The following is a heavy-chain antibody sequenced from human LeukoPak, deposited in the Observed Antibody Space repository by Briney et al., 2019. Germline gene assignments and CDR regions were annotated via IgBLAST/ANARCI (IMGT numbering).Heavy chain of an antibody. D-gene: IGHD5-18*01. CDR2: INPNSGGT. V-gene: IGHV1-2*02. Sequence: GASVKVSCKASGYTFTGYYMHWVRQAPGQGLEWMGWINPNSGGTNYAQKFQGRVTMTRDTSISTAYMELSRLRSDDTAEYYCARNGVRMQLWSTTYNCLDAWGQGTLVTVSS. J-gene: IGHJ5*02. CDR3: ARNGVRMQLWSTTYNCLDA. CDR1: GYTFTGYY.